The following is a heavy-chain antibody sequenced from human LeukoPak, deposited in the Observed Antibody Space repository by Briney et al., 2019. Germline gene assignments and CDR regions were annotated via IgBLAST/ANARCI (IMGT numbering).Heavy chain of an antibody. J-gene: IGHJ2*01. CDR1: GFIFSNFG. Sequence: PGGSLRLSCAASGFIFSNFGMHWVRQAPDKGLEWLAVISYDGSYTYEADSVKGRVTLSRDNSKNTLSVQMNSLRPEDTAVYFCAKGHSTTGWYFDLWGRGTLVTVSS. CDR2: ISYDGSYT. CDR3: AKGHSTTGWYFDL. D-gene: IGHD2/OR15-2a*01. V-gene: IGHV3-30*18.